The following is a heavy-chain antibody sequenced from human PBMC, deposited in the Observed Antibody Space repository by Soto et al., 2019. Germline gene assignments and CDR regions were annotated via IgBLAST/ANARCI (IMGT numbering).Heavy chain of an antibody. CDR3: ARVESSGTSKYFIDY. J-gene: IGHJ4*02. CDR1: GFTFQNYS. Sequence: QVQLVESGGGVVQPGGSLRLSCAASGFTFQNYSMHWVRQAPGKGLEWVAVTSYDGGKMFYADSVQGRFTISRDNSKYTLDLQINILRPGDTAVYYCARVESSGTSKYFIDYWGQGTLVTVSS. CDR2: TSYDGGKM. V-gene: IGHV3-30*03. D-gene: IGHD3-10*01.